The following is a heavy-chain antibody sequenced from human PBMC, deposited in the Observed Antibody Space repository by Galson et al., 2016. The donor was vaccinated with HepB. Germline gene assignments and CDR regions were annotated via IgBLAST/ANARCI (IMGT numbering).Heavy chain of an antibody. V-gene: IGHV3-21*01. CDR1: GXTFSSYX. J-gene: IGHJ4*02. CDR3: ARGPASFYYESRFHPHDY. Sequence: RLSCAASGXTFSSYXXNWVRXAPGKGLEXXXSISRGSAYIYYADSVKGRFTISRDNANNSLYLQMHSLRAEDTAFYYCARGPASFYYESRFHPHDYWGQGTLVTVSS. CDR2: ISRGSAYI. D-gene: IGHD3-22*01.